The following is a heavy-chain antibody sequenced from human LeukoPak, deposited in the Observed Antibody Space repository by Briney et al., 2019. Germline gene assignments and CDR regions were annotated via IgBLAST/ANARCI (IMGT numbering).Heavy chain of an antibody. Sequence: PGGSLRLSCAASGFTFSSYSMNWVRQAPGKGLEWVSYISSSSSYTNYADSVKGRFTISRDNSKNTLYLQMNSLRADDTAVYYCARDYVTPGITGTTSPLDYWGQGILVSVSS. V-gene: IGHV3-21*05. J-gene: IGHJ4*02. D-gene: IGHD1-7*01. CDR1: GFTFSSYS. CDR3: ARDYVTPGITGTTSPLDY. CDR2: ISSSSSYT.